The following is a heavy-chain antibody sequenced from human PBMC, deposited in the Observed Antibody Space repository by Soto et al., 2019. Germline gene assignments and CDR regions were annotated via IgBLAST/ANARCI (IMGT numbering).Heavy chain of an antibody. V-gene: IGHV1-3*01. CDR1: GYTFTSYG. D-gene: IGHD6-13*01. J-gene: IGHJ5*02. Sequence: ASVRVSCKASGYTFTSYGIHWVRQAPGQRLEWMGWINAANGDTIYSPKFQGRVTITRDTSASTAYMELSSLRSEDTALYYCVRRHVSATGIDWFDPWGQGTLVTVSS. CDR2: INAANGDT. CDR3: VRRHVSATGIDWFDP.